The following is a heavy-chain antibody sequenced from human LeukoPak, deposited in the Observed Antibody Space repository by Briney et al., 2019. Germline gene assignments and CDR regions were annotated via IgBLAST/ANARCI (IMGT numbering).Heavy chain of an antibody. J-gene: IGHJ4*02. V-gene: IGHV1-58*01. CDR2: IVVGSGNT. D-gene: IGHD5-12*01. CDR3: ARWSLGIVATPENY. CDR1: GFTFTSSA. Sequence: SVKVSCKASGFTFTSSAVQWVRQARGQRLEWIGWIVVGSGNTNYAQKFQERVTITRDMSTSTAYMELSSLRSEDTAVYYCARWSLGIVATPENYWGQGTLVTVSS.